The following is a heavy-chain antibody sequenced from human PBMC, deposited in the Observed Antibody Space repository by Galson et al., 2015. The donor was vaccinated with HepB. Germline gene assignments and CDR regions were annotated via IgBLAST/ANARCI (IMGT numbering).Heavy chain of an antibody. V-gene: IGHV4-31*03. CDR3: ASGRVPGPAGAFDI. J-gene: IGHJ3*02. D-gene: IGHD2-2*01. CDR1: GGSISSGGYY. CDR2: IYYSGST. Sequence: TLSLTCTVSGGSISSGGYYWSWIRQHPGKGLEWIGYIYYSGSTYYNPSLKSRVTISVDTSKNQFSLKLSSVTAADTAVYYCASGRVPGPAGAFDIWGQGTMVTVSS.